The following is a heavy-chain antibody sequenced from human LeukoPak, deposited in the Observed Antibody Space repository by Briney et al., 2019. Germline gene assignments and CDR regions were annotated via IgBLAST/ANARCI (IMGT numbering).Heavy chain of an antibody. J-gene: IGHJ5*02. CDR3: AKDPYSSGQFDP. D-gene: IGHD6-19*01. V-gene: IGHV3-43*02. CDR2: ISGDGGST. Sequence: VGPLRLSCAASGFTFDDYAMHWVRQAPGKGLEWVSLISGDGGSTYYADSVKGRFTISRDNSKNSLYLQMNSLRTEDTASYYCAKDPYSSGQFDPWGQGTLVTVSS. CDR1: GFTFDDYA.